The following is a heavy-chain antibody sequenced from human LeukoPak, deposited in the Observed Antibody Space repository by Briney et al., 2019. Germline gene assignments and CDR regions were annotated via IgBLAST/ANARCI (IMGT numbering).Heavy chain of an antibody. CDR3: AREERGGSDYGVNIDY. Sequence: ASVKVSCKASGYTFTRYYMHWVRQAPGQGLEWMGIINPSGGSTSYAQKFQGRVTMTRDTSTSTVYMELSSLRSEDTAVYYCAREERGGSDYGVNIDYWGQGTLVTVSS. D-gene: IGHD4-17*01. CDR2: INPSGGST. CDR1: GYTFTRYY. J-gene: IGHJ4*02. V-gene: IGHV1-46*01.